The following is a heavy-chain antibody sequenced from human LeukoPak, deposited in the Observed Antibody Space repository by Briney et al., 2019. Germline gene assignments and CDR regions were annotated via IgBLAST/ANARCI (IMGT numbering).Heavy chain of an antibody. V-gene: IGHV1-69*04. CDR1: GGTFSSYA. D-gene: IGHD3-22*01. J-gene: IGHJ3*02. CDR2: IIPILGIA. CDR3: ARESDSSGYLDAFDI. Sequence: ASVKVSCKASGGTFSSYAISWVRQAPGQGLEWMGRIIPILGIANYAQKFQGRVTITADKSTSTAYMELSSLRSEDTAVYYCARESDSSGYLDAFDIWGQGTMVTVSS.